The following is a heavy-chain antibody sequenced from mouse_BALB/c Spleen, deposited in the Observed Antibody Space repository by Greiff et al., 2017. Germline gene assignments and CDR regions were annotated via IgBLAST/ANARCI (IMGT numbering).Heavy chain of an antibody. V-gene: IGHV1S56*01. D-gene: IGHD2-14*01. CDR2: IYPGNVNT. CDR3: ARVQYDGAWFAY. J-gene: IGHJ3*01. CDR1: GYTFTSYY. Sequence: VQLQQSGPELVKPGASVRISCKASGYTFTSYYIHWVKQRPGQGLEWIGWIYPGNVNTKYNEKFKGKATLTADKSSSTAYMQLSSLTSEESAVYFCARVQYDGAWFAYWGQGTLVTVSA.